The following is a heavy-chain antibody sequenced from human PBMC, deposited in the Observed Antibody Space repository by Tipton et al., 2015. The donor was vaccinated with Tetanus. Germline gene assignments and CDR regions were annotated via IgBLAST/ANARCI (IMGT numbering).Heavy chain of an antibody. CDR2: ISGSGGGT. J-gene: IGHJ4*02. D-gene: IGHD6-13*01. Sequence: GSLRLSCAASGFTFSSYAMSWVRQAPGKGLEWVSAISGSGGGTYYADSVKGRFIISRDNSKNTLYLQMNSLRADDTAVYYCAKGGGHSGSWSDYLDSWGQGTLVTVSS. CDR3: AKGGGHSGSWSDYLDS. V-gene: IGHV3-23*01. CDR1: GFTFSSYA.